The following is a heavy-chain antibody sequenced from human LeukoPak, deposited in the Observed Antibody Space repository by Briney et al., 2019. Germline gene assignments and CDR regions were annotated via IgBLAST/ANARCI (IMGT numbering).Heavy chain of an antibody. J-gene: IGHJ4*02. Sequence: SETLSLTCAVYGGSFSGYYWSWIRQPPAKGLEWIGEINHSGSTNYNPSLKSRVTISVDTSKNQFSPKLSSVTAADTAVYYCARGGEWLYTYRALDYWGQGTLVTVSS. CDR1: GGSFSGYY. V-gene: IGHV4-34*01. CDR2: INHSGST. CDR3: ARGGEWLYTYRALDY. D-gene: IGHD3-3*01.